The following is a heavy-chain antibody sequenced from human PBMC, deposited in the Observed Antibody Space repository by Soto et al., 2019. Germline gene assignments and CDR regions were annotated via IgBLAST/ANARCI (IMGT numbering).Heavy chain of an antibody. D-gene: IGHD2-8*01. J-gene: IGHJ4*02. Sequence: EVQLVESGGGLVQPGKALRLSCAASGFTFSKYWMHWVRQAPGKGPVWVSYISSDGTTTDYADSVKGRFTITRDNAKNALYLQMKSLRVADTAVYYCAVQDCTNDVCLEAAVTAGGGLEYWGQGAQVTVSS. CDR3: AVQDCTNDVCLEAAVTAGGGLEY. V-gene: IGHV3-74*01. CDR2: ISSDGTTT. CDR1: GFTFSKYW.